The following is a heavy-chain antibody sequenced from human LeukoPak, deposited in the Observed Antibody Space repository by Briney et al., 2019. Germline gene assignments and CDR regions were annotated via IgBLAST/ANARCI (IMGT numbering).Heavy chain of an antibody. Sequence: PGRSLRLSCAASGFTFSSYSMNWVRQAPGKGLEWVSSISSSSSYIYYADSVKGRFTISRDNAKNSLYLQMNSLGAEDTAVYYCARDPSSYNYGSPRWGQGTLVTVSS. CDR3: ARDPSSYNYGSPR. V-gene: IGHV3-21*01. CDR1: GFTFSSYS. D-gene: IGHD5-18*01. J-gene: IGHJ4*02. CDR2: ISSSSSYI.